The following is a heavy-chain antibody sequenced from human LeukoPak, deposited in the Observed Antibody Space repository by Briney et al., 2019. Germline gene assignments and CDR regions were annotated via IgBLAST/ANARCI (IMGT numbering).Heavy chain of an antibody. Sequence: PGGSLTHSCAASGFTFSSSTMNWVRQAPGQGLEWVSSISSSSSNTNYADSVKGRFTISRDNAKNSLYLQIYRLRDEDTVVYYCVYGDNRGYWGQGTLVTVSS. CDR2: ISSSSSNT. CDR1: GFTFSSST. CDR3: VYGDNRGY. V-gene: IGHV3-21*01. D-gene: IGHD4-17*01. J-gene: IGHJ4*02.